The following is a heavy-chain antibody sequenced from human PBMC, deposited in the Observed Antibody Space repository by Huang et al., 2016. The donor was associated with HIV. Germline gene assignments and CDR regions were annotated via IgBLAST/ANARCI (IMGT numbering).Heavy chain of an antibody. J-gene: IGHJ4*02. CDR2: VYQSGST. Sequence: QLQLQESGPGQVKPSETLSLTCTVSGAFISSTNYYWGWIRQSPGKGLEWVGSVYQSGSTNYNPSLKGRVTLSVYTSRNQFSLRLNSVTAADTAVYYCASQHIGAAATWFWGRGTQVAVSS. CDR3: ASQHIGAAATWF. CDR1: GAFISSTNYY. V-gene: IGHV4-39*01. D-gene: IGHD6-13*01.